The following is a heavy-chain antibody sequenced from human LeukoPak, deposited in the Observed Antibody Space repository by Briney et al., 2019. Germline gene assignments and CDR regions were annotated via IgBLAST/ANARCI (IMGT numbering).Heavy chain of an antibody. Sequence: AGGSLRLSCAASGFTFSSYSMNWVRQAPGKGLEWVSSITSSSSYMSYADSVKGRFTVSRDNAKSSVYLQMNSLRAEDTAVYYCARVRAGLQAFDTWGQGTLVTVSS. CDR1: GFTFSSYS. CDR2: ITSSSSYM. J-gene: IGHJ5*02. V-gene: IGHV3-21*06. D-gene: IGHD4-11*01. CDR3: ARVRAGLQAFDT.